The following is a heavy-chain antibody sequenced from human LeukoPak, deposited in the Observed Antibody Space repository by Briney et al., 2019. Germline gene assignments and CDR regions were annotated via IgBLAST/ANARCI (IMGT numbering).Heavy chain of an antibody. J-gene: IGHJ4*02. Sequence: GGSLRLSCAASGFTFSNYEMNWVRQAPGKGLECVSYITSSGNTIYYADSVKGRFTISRDNAKYSLYLQMNSLRAEDTAVYYCARDRANDYFDYWGQGTLVTVSS. D-gene: IGHD3-10*01. CDR2: ITSSGNTI. V-gene: IGHV3-48*03. CDR3: ARDRANDYFDY. CDR1: GFTFSNYE.